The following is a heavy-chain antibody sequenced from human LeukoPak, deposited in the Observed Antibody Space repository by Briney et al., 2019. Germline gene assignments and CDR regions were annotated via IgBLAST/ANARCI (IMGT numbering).Heavy chain of an antibody. CDR3: AKDRITMVRGVIDY. J-gene: IGHJ4*02. CDR1: GFTFSSYG. V-gene: IGHV3-30*18. CDR2: IPYDGSNK. Sequence: GGSLRLSCAASGFTFSSYGMHWVRQAPGKGLEGVAVIPYDGSNKYYADSVKGRFTISRDNSKNTLYLQMNSLRAEDTAVYYCAKDRITMVRGVIDYWGQGTLVTVSS. D-gene: IGHD3-10*01.